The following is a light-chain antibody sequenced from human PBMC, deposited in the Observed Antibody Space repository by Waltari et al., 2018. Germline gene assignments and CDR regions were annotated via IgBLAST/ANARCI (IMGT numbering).Light chain of an antibody. J-gene: IGKJ4*01. CDR1: QDINNY. CDR3: QQYLNLPLT. V-gene: IGKV1-33*01. Sequence: DIQMTQSPSSLSASVGDRVTITCQASQDINNYLNWFQQKPGEAPNLLIYDASNLETGVPSRFSGSGSATEFTLTITSLQPVDFATYYCQQYLNLPLTFGGGTKVEIK. CDR2: DAS.